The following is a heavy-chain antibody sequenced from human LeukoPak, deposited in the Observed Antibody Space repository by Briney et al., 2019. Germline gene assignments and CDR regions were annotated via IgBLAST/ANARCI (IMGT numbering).Heavy chain of an antibody. V-gene: IGHV3-30*18. D-gene: IGHD3-16*01. CDR3: AKDWGRTTDYYMDV. J-gene: IGHJ6*03. CDR1: GFTFSSYG. Sequence: GGSLRLSCAASGFTFSSYGMHWVRQAPGKGLEWVAVISYDGSNKYYADSVKGRFTISRDNSKNTLYLQMNSLRAEDTAVYYCAKDWGRTTDYYMDVWGKGTTVTVSS. CDR2: ISYDGSNK.